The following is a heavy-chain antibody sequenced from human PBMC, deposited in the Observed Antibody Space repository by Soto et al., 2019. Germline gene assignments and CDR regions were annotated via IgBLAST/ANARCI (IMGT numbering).Heavy chain of an antibody. J-gene: IGHJ4*02. V-gene: IGHV3-33*01. CDR3: ARDKIVGATKFDS. D-gene: IGHD1-26*01. Sequence: QVQLVESGGGVVQPGRSLRLSCAASGFIFSNFGMHWVRQAPGKGLEWVAVIWYDGSNEYYADSVKGRFTISKDNSKNTLYLQMNSLRAEDTAVYYCARDKIVGATKFDSWGQGTLVTVSS. CDR2: IWYDGSNE. CDR1: GFIFSNFG.